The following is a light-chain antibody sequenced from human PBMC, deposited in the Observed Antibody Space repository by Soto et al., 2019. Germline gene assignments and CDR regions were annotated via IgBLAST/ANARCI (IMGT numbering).Light chain of an antibody. CDR2: TAS. CDR1: QAISNW. V-gene: IGKV1D-12*01. J-gene: IGKJ4*01. Sequence: DIQMTQSPSSVSASVGDRFTITCRASQAISNWLAWYQQKPGKAPELLIYTASTLESGVPSRFSGRGSGTDFTLTISNPQPEDFATYYCQQVHNFPLTFGGGTKVDIK. CDR3: QQVHNFPLT.